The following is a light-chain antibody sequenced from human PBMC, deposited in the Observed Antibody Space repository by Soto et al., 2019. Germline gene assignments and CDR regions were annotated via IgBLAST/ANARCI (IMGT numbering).Light chain of an antibody. Sequence: QSALTQPASVSGSPGQSITISCTGTSSDVGGYNYVSWYQQHPGKAPKLMIYDVSNRPSGVSNRFSGPKSGNTASLTISGLQAEDEADYYCSSYTSSSTPLYGGGTKLTVL. V-gene: IGLV2-14*01. CDR2: DVS. CDR3: SSYTSSSTPL. CDR1: SSDVGGYNY. J-gene: IGLJ2*01.